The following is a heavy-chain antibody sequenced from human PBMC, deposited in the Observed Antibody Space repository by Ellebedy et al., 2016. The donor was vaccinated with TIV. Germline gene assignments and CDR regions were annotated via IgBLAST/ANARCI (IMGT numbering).Heavy chain of an antibody. CDR1: GCSISSSSYY. D-gene: IGHD2-2*01. Sequence: MPGGSLRLSCTASGCSISSSSYYWGWIRQPRGNALEWIGSIYYSWSTYYNPSLKSRVTISVDTSKNQFSLKLSSVTAADTAVYYCARREGVVPAAMGPRYNWFDPWGQGTLVTVSS. J-gene: IGHJ5*02. V-gene: IGHV4-39*01. CDR3: ARREGVVPAAMGPRYNWFDP. CDR2: IYYSWST.